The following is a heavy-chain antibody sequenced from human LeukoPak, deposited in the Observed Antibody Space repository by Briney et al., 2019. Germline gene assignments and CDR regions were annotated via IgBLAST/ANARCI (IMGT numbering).Heavy chain of an antibody. D-gene: IGHD1-26*01. CDR2: INHSGST. J-gene: IGHJ4*02. CDR3: ARNGIVGATYPAYFDY. V-gene: IGHV4-39*07. CDR1: GGSISSSSYY. Sequence: PSETLSLTCTVSGGSISSSSYYWSWIRHPPGKGLEWIGEINHSGSTNYNPSLKSRVTISVDTSKNQFSLKLSSVTAADTAVYYCARNGIVGATYPAYFDYWGQGTLVTVSS.